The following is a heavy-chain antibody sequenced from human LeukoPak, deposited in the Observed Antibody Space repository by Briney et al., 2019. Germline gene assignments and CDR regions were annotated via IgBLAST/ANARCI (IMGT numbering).Heavy chain of an antibody. CDR3: ARDQEAFGY. Sequence: ASVKVSCKASGYTFTSYYMHWVRQAPGQGLEWMGMIYPRDGSTSYAQKFQGRVTVTRDTSTSTVHMELSGLRSEDTAVYYCARDQEAFGYWGQGTLVTVSS. V-gene: IGHV1-46*01. CDR2: IYPRDGST. CDR1: GYTFTSYY. J-gene: IGHJ4*02.